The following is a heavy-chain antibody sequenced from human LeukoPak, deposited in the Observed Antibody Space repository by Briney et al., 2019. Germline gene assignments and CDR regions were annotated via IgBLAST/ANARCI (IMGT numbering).Heavy chain of an antibody. CDR1: GGSISSGGYF. D-gene: IGHD5-18*01. Sequence: SQTLSLTCTVSGGSISSGGYFWNWIRQLPGKGLEWIGYIYSSGSTYNPSLKSRVIISLDTSKNQFSLKLNSVTAADTAVYYCARGGKKTAMVTSWGQGTLVTVPS. CDR3: ARGGKKTAMVTS. CDR2: IYSSGST. J-gene: IGHJ4*02. V-gene: IGHV4-31*03.